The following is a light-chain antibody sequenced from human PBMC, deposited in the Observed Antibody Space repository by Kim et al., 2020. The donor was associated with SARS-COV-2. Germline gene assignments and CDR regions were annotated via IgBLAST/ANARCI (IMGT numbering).Light chain of an antibody. CDR2: LNSDGSH. J-gene: IGLJ2*01. V-gene: IGLV4-69*01. CDR3: QTWGTGIVV. Sequence: SVKLTCTLSSGHGSYATAGHQQQPEKGPRYLMKLNSDGSHSKGDGIPDRFSGSSSGAERYLTISSLQSEDEADYYCQTWGTGIVVFGGGTQLTVL. CDR1: SGHGSYA.